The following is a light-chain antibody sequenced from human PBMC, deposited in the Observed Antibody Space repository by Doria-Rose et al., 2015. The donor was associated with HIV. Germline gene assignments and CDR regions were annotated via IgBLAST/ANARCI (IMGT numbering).Light chain of an antibody. CDR1: QSVSAHY. CDR3: HQYASSRT. J-gene: IGKJ1*01. V-gene: IGKV3-20*01. Sequence: EIVLTQSPGTLSLSPGERATLPCRASQSVSAHYLAWYQQRPGQSPRLLIYGASSRATDIPDRFSGSGSGTDFTLTISRLEPEDLAVYYCHQYASSRTFGQGTKVEIK. CDR2: GAS.